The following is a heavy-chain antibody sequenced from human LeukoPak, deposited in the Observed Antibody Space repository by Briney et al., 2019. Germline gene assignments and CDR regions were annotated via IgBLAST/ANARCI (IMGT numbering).Heavy chain of an antibody. Sequence: SETLFLTCTVSGGSISSSSYYWGWIRQPPGKGLECIGSIYYSGSTYYNPSLKSRVTISVDTSKNQFSLKLSSVTAADTAVYYCARVPIDYYDTLVYAFDIWGQGTMVTVSS. J-gene: IGHJ3*02. CDR3: ARVPIDYYDTLVYAFDI. V-gene: IGHV4-39*01. CDR2: IYYSGST. D-gene: IGHD3-22*01. CDR1: GGSISSSSYY.